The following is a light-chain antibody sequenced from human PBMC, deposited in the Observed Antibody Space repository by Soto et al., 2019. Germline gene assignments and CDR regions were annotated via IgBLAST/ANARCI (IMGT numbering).Light chain of an antibody. CDR1: QSVSSSY. CDR3: QQYDSSPKT. J-gene: IGKJ1*01. CDR2: GAS. V-gene: IGKV3-20*01. Sequence: EIVLTQPPGTLSLSPGERATLSCRASQSVSSSYLAWYQQKPGQAPRLFIYGASSRATGIPDRFSGSGSGTDFTLTISRLEPEDFAVYYCQQYDSSPKTVGQGTKVDIK.